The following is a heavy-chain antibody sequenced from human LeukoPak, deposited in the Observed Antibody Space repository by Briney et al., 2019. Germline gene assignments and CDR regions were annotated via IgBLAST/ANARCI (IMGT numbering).Heavy chain of an antibody. Sequence: GGSLRLSCAASGFTFSDYYMSWIRQAPGKGLEWVANIKEDGSEQYYADSLKGRFTISRDNVKNSLYLHINSLRAEDTAVYYCARDSLETDIDYWGQGTLVTVSS. CDR3: ARDSLETDIDY. CDR2: IKEDGSEQ. D-gene: IGHD1-14*01. CDR1: GFTFSDYY. V-gene: IGHV3-7*01. J-gene: IGHJ4*02.